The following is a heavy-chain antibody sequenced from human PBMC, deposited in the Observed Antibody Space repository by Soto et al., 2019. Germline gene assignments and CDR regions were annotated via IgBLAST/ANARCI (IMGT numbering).Heavy chain of an antibody. CDR2: ISSNGVGT. D-gene: IGHD6-6*01. CDR1: GFTLSGYA. CDR3: AGRARPDFYYMDV. J-gene: IGHJ6*03. Sequence: EVQLAESGGGLAQPGGSLRLSCAASGFTLSGYAMDWVRQAPGKGLEYVSGISSNGVGTYYAHSVQGRFTISRDNSKNTVYLQMGSLRPEDMAVYYCAGRARPDFYYMDVWGKGTTVTVSS. V-gene: IGHV3-64*01.